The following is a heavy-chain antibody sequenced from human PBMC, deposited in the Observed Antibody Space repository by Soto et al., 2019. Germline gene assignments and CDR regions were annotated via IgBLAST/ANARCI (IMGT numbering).Heavy chain of an antibody. V-gene: IGHV3-21*01. J-gene: IGHJ4*02. CDR1: GFTFSRYS. CDR3: ARESEDLTSNFVY. CDR2: ISSTTNYI. Sequence: KPGGSLRLSCAASGFTFSRYSMNWVRQAPGKGLEWVSSISSTTNYIYYADSMKGRFTVSRDNAKNSVYLDMNSLSAEDTAVYYCARESEDLTSNFVYWGQGTLLTVSS.